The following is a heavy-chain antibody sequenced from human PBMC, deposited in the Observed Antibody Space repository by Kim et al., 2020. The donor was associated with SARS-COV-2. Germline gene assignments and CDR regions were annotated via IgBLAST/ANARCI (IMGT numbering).Heavy chain of an antibody. CDR3: ARGPLGAFDI. V-gene: IGHV1-8*03. J-gene: IGHJ3*02. CDR2: NR. Sequence: NRGYAQKFQGRVTITRNTSISTAYMELSSLISEATAVYYCARGPLGAFDIWGQGTMVTVSS. D-gene: IGHD3-16*01.